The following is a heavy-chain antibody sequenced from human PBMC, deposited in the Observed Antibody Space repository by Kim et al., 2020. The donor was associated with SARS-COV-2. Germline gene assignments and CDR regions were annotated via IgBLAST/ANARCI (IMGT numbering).Heavy chain of an antibody. Sequence: ASVKVSCKVSGYTLTELSMHWVRQTPGKGLEWMGGFDPEDSEKIYAQKFQGRVTMTEDTSTDTAFMELNSLRSEDTAVYYCATGRFVLRVLEWERGQTNGSSFYYGLDVWGQGTTITVSS. J-gene: IGHJ6*02. V-gene: IGHV1-24*01. CDR2: FDPEDSEK. CDR1: GYTLTELS. CDR3: ATGRFVLRVLEWERGQTNGSSFYYGLDV. D-gene: IGHD3-3*01.